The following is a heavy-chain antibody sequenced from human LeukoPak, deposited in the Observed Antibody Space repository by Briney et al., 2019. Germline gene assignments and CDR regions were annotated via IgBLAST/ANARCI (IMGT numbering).Heavy chain of an antibody. CDR3: ARSRDYYDSSGYYSRFDY. Sequence: PSETLSLTCTVSGGSISSHYWSWIRQPPGKGLEWIGYIYYSGSTNYNPSLKSRVTISVDTSKNQFSLKLSSVTAADTAVYYCARSRDYYDSSGYYSRFDYWGQGTLVTVSS. V-gene: IGHV4-59*11. D-gene: IGHD3-22*01. CDR1: GGSISSHY. CDR2: IYYSGST. J-gene: IGHJ4*02.